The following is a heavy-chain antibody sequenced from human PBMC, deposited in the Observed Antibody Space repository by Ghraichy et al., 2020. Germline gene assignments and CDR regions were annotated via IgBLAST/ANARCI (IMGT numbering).Heavy chain of an antibody. CDR2: LNIDGTTV. D-gene: IGHD1-14*01. CDR3: VRSYKDGLRHFDY. Sequence: GESLNISCAASGFSFTDYWMHWVRQTPGRGLEWVSHLNIDGTTVNYADSVKGRFTISRDNAKNTMYLQMISLTVEDTAVYYCVRSYKDGLRHFDYWGQVTLVTVSS. CDR1: GFSFTDYW. J-gene: IGHJ4*02. V-gene: IGHV3-74*01.